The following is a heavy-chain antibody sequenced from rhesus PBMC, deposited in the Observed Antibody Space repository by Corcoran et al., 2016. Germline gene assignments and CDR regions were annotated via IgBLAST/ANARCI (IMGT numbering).Heavy chain of an antibody. V-gene: IGHV1-111*02. CDR2: VDPEDDEA. D-gene: IGHD6-25*01. Sequence: EVQLVQSGADVQKPGASVKISCKASGYTFTDYSLHWVRQSLGKGLEGMGRVDPEDDEAIHAQKFQDRVTITADTATDTAYMELSSLRSEDTAVYYCATAHPYSGSFDYWGQGVLVTVSS. CDR1: GYTFTDYS. J-gene: IGHJ4*01. CDR3: ATAHPYSGSFDY.